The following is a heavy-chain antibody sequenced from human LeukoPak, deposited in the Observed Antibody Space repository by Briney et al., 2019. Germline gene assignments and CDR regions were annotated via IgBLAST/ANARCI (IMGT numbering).Heavy chain of an antibody. CDR1: GFTFSSYA. CDR3: ARGRFAFDI. Sequence: GGSLRLSSAASGFTFSSYAMHWVRQAPGKGLEWVAVISYDGSNKYYADSVKGRFTISRDNSKNTLYLQMNSLRAEDMAVYYCARGRFAFDIWGQGTMVTVSS. J-gene: IGHJ3*02. CDR2: ISYDGSNK. V-gene: IGHV3-30*04. D-gene: IGHD3-10*01.